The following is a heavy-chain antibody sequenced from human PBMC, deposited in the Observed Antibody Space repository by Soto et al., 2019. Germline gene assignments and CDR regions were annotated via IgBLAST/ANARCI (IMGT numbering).Heavy chain of an antibody. CDR1: GFTFSSFW. J-gene: IGHJ4*02. V-gene: IGHV3-7*01. D-gene: IGHD3-10*01. Sequence: EVQLVESGGGLVQPGGSLRLSCAASGFTFSSFWMSWVRRAPGKGLEWVANTKQDGSDKNYVGSVKGRFTISRDNAKNSLYLQLDSLRVEDTAVYYCARDVSGKLGHDSWGQGTLVTVSS. CDR2: TKQDGSDK. CDR3: ARDVSGKLGHDS.